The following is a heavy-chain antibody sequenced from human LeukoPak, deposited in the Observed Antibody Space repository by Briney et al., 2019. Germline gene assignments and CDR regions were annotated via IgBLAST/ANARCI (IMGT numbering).Heavy chain of an antibody. D-gene: IGHD6-13*01. V-gene: IGHV3-48*02. CDR1: GFTLSSYN. J-gene: IGHJ4*02. Sequence: GGSLRLSCGASGFTLSSYNMNWVRQAPGKGLEWVSYISSSSSTIYYTDSVEGRFTISRDNAQNSLFLQMNSLRDEDTAMYYCVSGGIAATGTVYWGQGTLVTVSS. CDR3: VSGGIAATGTVY. CDR2: ISSSSSTI.